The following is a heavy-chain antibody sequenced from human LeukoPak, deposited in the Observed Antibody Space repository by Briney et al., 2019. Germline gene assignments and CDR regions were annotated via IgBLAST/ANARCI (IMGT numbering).Heavy chain of an antibody. Sequence: SETLSLTCAVYGGSFSSYYWSWIRQPPGKGLEWIGEINHTGSTKYKPSLKSRLTMSVDTSKNQFSLKLSSVTAADTAVYYCARRLGRKFGERFYYYHYMDVWGKGTTVTISS. CDR1: GGSFSSYY. D-gene: IGHD3-10*01. V-gene: IGHV4-34*01. CDR2: INHTGST. J-gene: IGHJ6*03. CDR3: ARRLGRKFGERFYYYHYMDV.